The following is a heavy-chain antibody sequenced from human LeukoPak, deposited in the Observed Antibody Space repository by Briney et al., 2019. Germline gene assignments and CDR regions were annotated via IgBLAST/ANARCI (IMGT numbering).Heavy chain of an antibody. V-gene: IGHV4-34*01. CDR2: INHSGNP. CDR3: ARGLTH. J-gene: IGHJ4*02. CDR1: GGSFSGYY. Sequence: SETLSLTCTVSGGSFSGYYWRWIRQPPGKGLEWIGEINHSGNPNYNPSLKSRLTISVDTSRNQLSLKLSSVTAADTGVYYCARGLTHWGRGTLVTVSS.